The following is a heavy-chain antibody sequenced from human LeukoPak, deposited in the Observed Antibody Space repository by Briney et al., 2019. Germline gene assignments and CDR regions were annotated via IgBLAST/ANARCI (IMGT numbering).Heavy chain of an antibody. CDR1: EFTFSDYW. CDR2: IKQDGSEK. Sequence: GGSLRLSCAASEFTFSDYWMSWFRQAPGKGLEWLANIKQDGSEKYYVDSVKGRFTISRDSAENSLYLQMNSLRAEDTAVYYCARDSGDTVTPSRPYFDYWGQGTLVTVSS. D-gene: IGHD4-11*01. CDR3: ARDSGDTVTPSRPYFDY. V-gene: IGHV3-7*01. J-gene: IGHJ4*02.